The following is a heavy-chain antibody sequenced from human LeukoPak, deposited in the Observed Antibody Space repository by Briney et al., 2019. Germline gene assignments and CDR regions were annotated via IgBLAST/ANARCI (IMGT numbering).Heavy chain of an antibody. V-gene: IGHV4-34*01. J-gene: IGHJ4*02. D-gene: IGHD5-12*01. CDR2: VNHSGST. CDR1: GGSFSGYY. Sequence: SETLSLTCAVYGGSFSGYYWSWIRQPPGKGLEWIGEVNHSGSTNYNPSLKSRVTISVDTSKNQFSLKLSSVTAADTAVYYCARHVLRHFDYWGQGTLVTVSS. CDR3: ARHVLRHFDY.